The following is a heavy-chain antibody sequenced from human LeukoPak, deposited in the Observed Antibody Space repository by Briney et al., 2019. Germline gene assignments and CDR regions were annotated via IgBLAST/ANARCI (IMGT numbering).Heavy chain of an antibody. J-gene: IGHJ4*02. CDR2: SSGEGSST. V-gene: IGHV3-43*02. D-gene: IGHD3-22*01. CDR3: AKGRLITMIAN. CDR1: GFTLHDYA. Sequence: GGSLRPSRAASGFTLHDYAMHWVRQAPGKALGWVSLSSGEGSSTYYADAVKGRFTISRDNSKNSLYLQMNSLRTEDTALYYCAKGRLITMIANWGQGTLVTVSS.